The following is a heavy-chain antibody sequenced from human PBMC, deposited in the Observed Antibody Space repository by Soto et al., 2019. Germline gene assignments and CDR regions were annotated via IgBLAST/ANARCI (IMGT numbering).Heavy chain of an antibody. J-gene: IGHJ4*02. CDR2: IRSRANHYAT. D-gene: IGHD3-16*01. V-gene: IGHV3-73*01. Sequence: EVHLVESGGGLVRPGGCVRLSCAASGFTFSVSSTHWVRQASGKGLEWLGRIRSRANHYATTYSESLKGRVIISRDDSQDTMFLEMSSLRTEDTAMYYCAIEGVGFGHWGQGTLVTVSS. CDR3: AIEGVGFGH. CDR1: GFTFSVSS.